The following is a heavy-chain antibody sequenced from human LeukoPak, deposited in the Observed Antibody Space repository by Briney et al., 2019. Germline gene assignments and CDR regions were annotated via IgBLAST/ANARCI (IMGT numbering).Heavy chain of an antibody. J-gene: IGHJ3*02. D-gene: IGHD2-21*02. V-gene: IGHV4-39*07. Sequence: SETLSLTCTVSGGSISSSSYYWGWIRQPPGKGLEWIGSIYYSGSTYYNPSLKSRVTISVDTSKNQFSLKLSSVTAADTAVYYCARTSSVRDDAFDIWGQGTMVTVSS. CDR1: GGSISSSSYY. CDR2: IYYSGST. CDR3: ARTSSVRDDAFDI.